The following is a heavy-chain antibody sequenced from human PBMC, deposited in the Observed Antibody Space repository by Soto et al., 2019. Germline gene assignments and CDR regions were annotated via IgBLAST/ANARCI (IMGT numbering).Heavy chain of an antibody. J-gene: IGHJ4*02. Sequence: PGGSLRLSCAASGFTFSSYAMSWVRQAPGKGLEWVSAISGSGGSTYYADSVKGRFTISRDNAKNTLYLQMNSLRDDDTAVYYCATVDGPTVATMFFDYWGQGILVTVSS. CDR2: ISGSGGST. V-gene: IGHV3-23*01. CDR3: ATVDGPTVATMFFDY. D-gene: IGHD5-12*01. CDR1: GFTFSSYA.